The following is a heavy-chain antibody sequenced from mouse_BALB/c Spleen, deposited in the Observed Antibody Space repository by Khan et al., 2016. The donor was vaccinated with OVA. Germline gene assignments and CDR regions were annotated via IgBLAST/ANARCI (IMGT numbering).Heavy chain of an antibody. CDR2: INPSTGYP. D-gene: IGHD2-4*01. V-gene: IGHV1-7*01. CDR3: PRSRDYGEGFAY. Sequence: QVQLQQSGAELAKPGASMKMSCKASGYTFTNYWMHWVKQRPGQGLEWFGYINPSTGYPEYIQTFKDKATLTADKSSSTAYMHLSSLTSEDSAVYYCPRSRDYGEGFAYWGQGTLVTVSP. CDR1: GYTFTNYW. J-gene: IGHJ3*01.